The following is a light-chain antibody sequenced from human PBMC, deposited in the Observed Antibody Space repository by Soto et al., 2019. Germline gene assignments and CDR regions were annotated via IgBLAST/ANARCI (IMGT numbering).Light chain of an antibody. J-gene: IGLJ2*01. CDR1: SSNIASNT. CDR2: NNN. Sequence: QSVLTQPPSASGTPGQRVTISCSGSSSNIASNTVNWYQQLPGTAPKLLIYNNNHRPSGVLDRFSGSKSGTSASLAISGLQSEDEADYYCPAWDDSLNGPLFGGGTKLTVL. V-gene: IGLV1-44*01. CDR3: PAWDDSLNGPL.